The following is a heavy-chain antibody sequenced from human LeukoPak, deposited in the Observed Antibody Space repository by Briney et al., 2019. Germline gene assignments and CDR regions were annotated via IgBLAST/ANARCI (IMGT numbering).Heavy chain of an antibody. CDR3: ATTGVPAAYTTQYNLFDP. J-gene: IGHJ5*02. V-gene: IGHV1-69*02. CDR1: GGTFSSYT. Sequence: SVKVSCKASGGTFSSYTISWVRQDPGQGLEWMGRIIPILGIANYAQQLQGRVPSTADKSTSTAHLQLRRPRSEDTAVYYCATTGVPAAYTTQYNLFDPWGQGTLVTVSS. CDR2: IIPILGIA. D-gene: IGHD2-2*01.